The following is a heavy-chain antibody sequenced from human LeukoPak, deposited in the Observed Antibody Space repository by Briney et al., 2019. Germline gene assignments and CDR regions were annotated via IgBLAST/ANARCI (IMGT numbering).Heavy chain of an antibody. CDR1: GSTFSSYA. J-gene: IGHJ6*03. CDR3: ARAGGLELRYYYMDV. V-gene: IGHV3-21*01. Sequence: PGGSLRLSCAASGSTFSSYAMSWVRQAPGKGLEWVSSISSSGSYIYYADSVKGRFTISRDNAKNSLYLQMNSLRAEDTAVYYCARAGGLELRYYYMDVWGKGTTVTVSS. CDR2: ISSSGSYI. D-gene: IGHD1-7*01.